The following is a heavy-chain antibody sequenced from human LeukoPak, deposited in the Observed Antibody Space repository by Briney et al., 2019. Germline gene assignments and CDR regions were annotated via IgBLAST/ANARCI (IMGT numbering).Heavy chain of an antibody. Sequence: PGGSLRLSCAASEFTFSSYTMNWVRQAPGKGLEWVSSISSSSSYIYYADSMKGRFTISRDNAKNSLYLQMNSLRAEDTAVYYCAELGITMIGGVWGKGTTVTISS. V-gene: IGHV3-21*01. J-gene: IGHJ6*04. CDR2: ISSSSSYI. D-gene: IGHD3-10*02. CDR3: AELGITMIGGV. CDR1: EFTFSSYT.